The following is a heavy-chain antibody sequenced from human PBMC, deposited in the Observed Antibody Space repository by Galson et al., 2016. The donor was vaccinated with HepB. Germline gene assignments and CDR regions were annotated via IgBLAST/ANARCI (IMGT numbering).Heavy chain of an antibody. CDR1: GFTFSDYY. CDR2: ISSSGSTI. J-gene: IGHJ6*03. D-gene: IGHD5-18*01. Sequence: SLRLSCAASGFTFSDYYMSWIRQAPGKGLEWVSYISSSGSTIYYADSVKGRFTISRDNAKNSLYLQMISLRAEDTAVYYCARKLRGYSSYLDVWGKGTTVTVSS. CDR3: ARKLRGYSSYLDV. V-gene: IGHV3-11*01.